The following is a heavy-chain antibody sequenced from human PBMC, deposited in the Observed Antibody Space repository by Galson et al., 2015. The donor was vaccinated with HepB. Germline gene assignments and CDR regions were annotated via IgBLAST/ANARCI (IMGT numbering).Heavy chain of an antibody. CDR1: GYTFTSYY. Sequence: SVKVSCKASGYTFTSYYMHWARQAPGQGLEWMGIINPSGGSTSYAQKFQGRVTMTRDTSTSTVYMELSSLRSEDTAVYYCARIAAAGTGRRAFDIWGQGTMVTVSS. D-gene: IGHD6-13*01. CDR3: ARIAAAGTGRRAFDI. J-gene: IGHJ3*02. CDR2: INPSGGST. V-gene: IGHV1-46*01.